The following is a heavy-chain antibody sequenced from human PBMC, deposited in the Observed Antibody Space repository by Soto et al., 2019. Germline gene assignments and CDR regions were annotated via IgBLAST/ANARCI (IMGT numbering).Heavy chain of an antibody. CDR1: GYTFTSYA. CDR3: ARNHYDILTGYYSWFDP. J-gene: IGHJ5*02. D-gene: IGHD3-9*01. CDR2: INAGNGNT. Sequence: GASVKVSCKASGYTFTSYAMHWVRQAPGQRLEWMGWINAGNGNTKYSQKFQGRVTITRDTSASTAYMELSSLRSEDTAVYYCARNHYDILTGYYSWFDPWGQGTLVTVSS. V-gene: IGHV1-3*01.